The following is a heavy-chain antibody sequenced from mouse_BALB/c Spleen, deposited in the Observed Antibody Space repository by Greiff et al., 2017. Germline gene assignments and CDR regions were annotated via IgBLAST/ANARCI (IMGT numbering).Heavy chain of an antibody. CDR3: AGQDDYDGAWFAY. CDR2: ISSGGGST. J-gene: IGHJ3*01. CDR1: GFAFSSYD. Sequence: DVKLVESGGGLVKPGGSLKLSCAASGFAFSSYDMSWVRQTPEKRLEWVAYISSGGGSTYYPDTVKGRFTISRDNAKNTLYLQMSSLKSEDTAMYYCAGQDDYDGAWFAYWGQGTLVTVSA. V-gene: IGHV5-12-1*01. D-gene: IGHD2-4*01.